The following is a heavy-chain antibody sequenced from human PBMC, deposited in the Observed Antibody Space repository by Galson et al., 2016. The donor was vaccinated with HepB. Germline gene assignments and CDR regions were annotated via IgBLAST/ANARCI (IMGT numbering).Heavy chain of an antibody. J-gene: IGHJ4*02. CDR3: VRQFRSEEYPRAIDD. CDR2: TYYSGFT. Sequence: SETLSLTCSVSGDSISRTNYYWGWIRQPPGKGLEWISTTYYSGFTYYNPSLKSRVSISVDTSKNQFSLRLSSVSAADTAVYYCVRQFRSEEYPRAIDDWGQGTLVTVSS. V-gene: IGHV4-39*01. D-gene: IGHD2/OR15-2a*01. CDR1: GDSISRTNYY.